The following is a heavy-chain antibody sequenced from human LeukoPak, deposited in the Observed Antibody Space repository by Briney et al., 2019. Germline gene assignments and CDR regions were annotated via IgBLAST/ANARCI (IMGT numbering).Heavy chain of an antibody. CDR1: GYTFTGYY. J-gene: IGHJ4*02. CDR2: INPNSGGT. D-gene: IGHD3-22*01. Sequence: GASVKVSCKASGYTFTGYYMHWVRQAPGQGLEWMGRINPNSGGTNYAQKIQGRVTMTRDTSISTAYMELSRLRSDDTAVYYCARSYYYDSSGYILITYFDYWGQGTLVTVSS. V-gene: IGHV1-2*06. CDR3: ARSYYYDSSGYILITYFDY.